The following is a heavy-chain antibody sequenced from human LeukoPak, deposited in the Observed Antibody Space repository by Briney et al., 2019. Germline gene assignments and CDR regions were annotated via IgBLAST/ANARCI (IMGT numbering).Heavy chain of an antibody. D-gene: IGHD2-8*01. CDR2: ISGSGGST. V-gene: IGHV3-23*01. J-gene: IGHJ4*02. CDR1: GFIFSSYA. Sequence: GGSLRLSCAASGFIFSSYAMSWVRQAPGKGLEWVSTISGSGGSTYYADSVKGRFTISRDNSKNTVYLQMNSLRAEDTAVYYCAKDRSCINGVCHGDFDYWGQGTLDSVSS. CDR3: AKDRSCINGVCHGDFDY.